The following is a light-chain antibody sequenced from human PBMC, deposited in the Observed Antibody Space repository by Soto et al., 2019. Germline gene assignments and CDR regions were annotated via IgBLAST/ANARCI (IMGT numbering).Light chain of an antibody. V-gene: IGKV1-5*03. CDR3: QQYNIYPLT. J-gene: IGKJ4*01. Sequence: DIQMTQSPSTLSVSVGDRVTITCRASQRIGHWLAWYQQKPGKAPNLLIYQTSVLEGGVPSRFSGSGSGTEFTLTISSLQPDDFATYYCQQYNIYPLTFGGGTKVEIK. CDR1: QRIGHW. CDR2: QTS.